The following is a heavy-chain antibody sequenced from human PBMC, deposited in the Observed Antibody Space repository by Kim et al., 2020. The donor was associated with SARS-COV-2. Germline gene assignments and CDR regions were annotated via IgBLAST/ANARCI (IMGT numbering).Heavy chain of an antibody. J-gene: IGHJ3*02. V-gene: IGHV3-23*01. CDR3: AKCLSGWGKDAFVI. CDR1: GFMFSNYA. CDR2: IRGGGAIT. D-gene: IGHD3-10*01. Sequence: GGSLRLSCAASGFMFSNYAMSWVRQAPGTGLEWVSYIRGGGAITHYAGSLKVRCTISVNNFKNTLYLPLDSLRAENTAVYYCAKCLSGWGKDAFVIWG.